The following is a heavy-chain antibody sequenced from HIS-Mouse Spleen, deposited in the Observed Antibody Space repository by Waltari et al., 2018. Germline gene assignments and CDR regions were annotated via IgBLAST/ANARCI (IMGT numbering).Heavy chain of an antibody. V-gene: IGHV4-39*07. CDR3: AREIPYSSSWYDWYFDL. J-gene: IGHJ2*01. CDR2: IYYSGST. CDR1: GCPISSRSYY. D-gene: IGHD6-13*01. Sequence: QLQLQESGPGLVKPSETLSPTCTVSGCPISSRSYYWGWLRQPPGKGLEWIGSIYYSGSTYYNPSLKSRVTISVDTSKNQFSLKLSSVTAADTAVYYCAREIPYSSSWYDWYFDLWGRGTLVTVSS.